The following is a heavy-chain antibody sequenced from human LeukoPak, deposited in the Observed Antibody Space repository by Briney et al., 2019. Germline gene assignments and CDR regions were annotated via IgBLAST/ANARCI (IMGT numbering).Heavy chain of an antibody. J-gene: IGHJ6*03. V-gene: IGHV3-7*01. CDR1: GFTFSSYW. CDR3: ARSVYYYYMDV. CDR2: IKQDGSEK. Sequence: GGSLRLSCAASGFTFSSYWMSWVRQAPGKGLEWVANIKQDGSEKYYVGSVKGRFTISRDNAKNSLYLQMNSLRAEDTAVYYCARSVYYYYMDVWGKGTTVTVSS.